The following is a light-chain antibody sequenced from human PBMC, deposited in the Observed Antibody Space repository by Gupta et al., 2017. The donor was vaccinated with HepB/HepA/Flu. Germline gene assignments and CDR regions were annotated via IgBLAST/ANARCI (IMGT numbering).Light chain of an antibody. CDR3: SSYTSSSTVI. J-gene: IGLJ2*01. CDR1: SSDVGGYNY. Sequence: QSPVPQLAFVPGAPGPLITGSCPGTSSDVGGYNYVSWYQQHPGKAPNLMIYEFSNRPSGVSNRFSGSKSGNTASLTISGLQAEDEADYYCSSYTSSSTVIFGGGTKLTVL. CDR2: EFS. V-gene: IGLV2-14*01.